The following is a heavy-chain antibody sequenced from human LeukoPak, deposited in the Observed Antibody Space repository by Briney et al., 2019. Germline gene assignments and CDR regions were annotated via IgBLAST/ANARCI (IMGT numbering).Heavy chain of an antibody. Sequence: ASVKVSCKVSGYTLTELSMHWVRQAPGKGLEWMGLIDPEDGETIYAEEFQGRVSITADTSTDTAYMELSSLRFDDTAVYYCATGHITGGTGFDYWGQGTLVTVSS. D-gene: IGHD1-20*01. CDR2: IDPEDGET. CDR3: ATGHITGGTGFDY. CDR1: GYTLTELS. J-gene: IGHJ4*02. V-gene: IGHV1-24*01.